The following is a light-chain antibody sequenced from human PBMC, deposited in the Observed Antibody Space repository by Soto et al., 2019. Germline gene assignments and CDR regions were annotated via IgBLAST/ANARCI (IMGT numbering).Light chain of an antibody. J-gene: IGLJ3*02. CDR2: EVS. CDR1: SSDIGGSDY. CDR3: SSYVTSGTLV. Sequence: QSVLTQAASVSGSPGQSITISCTGTSSDIGGSDYVSWYQKHPGKAPKVIIYEVSDRPSGVSDRFSGSKSGNTASLTISGLQAEDEADYYCSSYVTSGTLVLGGGTKLTVL. V-gene: IGLV2-14*01.